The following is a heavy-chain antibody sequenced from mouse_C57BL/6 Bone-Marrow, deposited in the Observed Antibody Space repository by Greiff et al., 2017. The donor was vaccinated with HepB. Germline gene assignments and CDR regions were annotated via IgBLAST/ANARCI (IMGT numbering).Heavy chain of an antibody. CDR3: ARWWSFAY. Sequence: EVQLQQSGPGLVKPSQSLSLTCSVTGYSITSGYYWNWIRQFPGNKLEWMGYISYDGSNNYNPSLKNRISITRDTSKNQFFLKLNSVTTEDTATYYCARWWSFAYWGQGTLVTVSA. CDR1: GYSITSGYY. J-gene: IGHJ3*01. CDR2: ISYDGSN. D-gene: IGHD1-1*02. V-gene: IGHV3-6*01.